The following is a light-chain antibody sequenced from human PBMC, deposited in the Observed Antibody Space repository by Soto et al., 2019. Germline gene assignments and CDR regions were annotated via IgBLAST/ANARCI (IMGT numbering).Light chain of an antibody. CDR2: ATS. J-gene: IGKJ4*01. V-gene: IGKV1-6*01. CDR3: LQDHSYLT. CDR1: QGIGSD. Sequence: AIEMTQSPSSLSASVGDRVTITCRASQGIGSDLAWYQQRPGRAPKLLIYATSSLQNGVPSRFSGSGSGTDFTLTINSLQPEDFATCYCLQDHSYLTFGGGTKVAIK.